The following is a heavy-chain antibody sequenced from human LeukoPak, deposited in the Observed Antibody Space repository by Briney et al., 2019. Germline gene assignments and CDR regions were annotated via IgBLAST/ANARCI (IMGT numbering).Heavy chain of an antibody. CDR3: GRGGYDMDV. CDR2: IEGGGGT. V-gene: IGHV3-66*01. CDR1: GFTVSNNY. J-gene: IGHJ6*02. Sequence: GGSLSLPCVPSGFTVSNNYMIWLRRALRKALEGVSVIEGGGGTYFASPVKGRFTIARDNSKNTLFFPMNSLRGEDTAVYYCGRGGYDMDVWGQGTTVTVSS. D-gene: IGHD2-2*01.